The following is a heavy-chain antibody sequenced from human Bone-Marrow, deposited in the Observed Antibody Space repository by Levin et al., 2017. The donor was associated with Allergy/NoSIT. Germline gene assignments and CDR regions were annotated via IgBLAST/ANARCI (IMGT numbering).Heavy chain of an antibody. CDR3: TGGPSGVRA. Sequence: SGGSLRLSCAVSGFTVSNNYMSWVRQAPGAGLEWVSLIYSVGTTYYADSVKGRFTISRDNSRNTLYLQMNSLIAEDTAVYYCTGGPSGVRAWGQGTLVTVSS. J-gene: IGHJ5*02. D-gene: IGHD3-16*01. V-gene: IGHV3-53*01. CDR2: IYSVGTT. CDR1: GFTVSNNY.